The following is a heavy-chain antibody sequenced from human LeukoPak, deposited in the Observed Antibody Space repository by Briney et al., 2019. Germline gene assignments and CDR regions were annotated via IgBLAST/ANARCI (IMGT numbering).Heavy chain of an antibody. Sequence: GRSLSLSCAPCGFTLSSYGVHWVRQAPGKGVEWVAVLSYDGSNKFYADSVKGRFTISRDNSKNTLYLQMNSLRAEDTAVYYCAKDKLWFGELCPFDPWGQGTLVTVSS. V-gene: IGHV3-30*18. J-gene: IGHJ5*02. CDR1: GFTLSSYG. CDR3: AKDKLWFGELCPFDP. CDR2: LSYDGSNK. D-gene: IGHD3-10*01.